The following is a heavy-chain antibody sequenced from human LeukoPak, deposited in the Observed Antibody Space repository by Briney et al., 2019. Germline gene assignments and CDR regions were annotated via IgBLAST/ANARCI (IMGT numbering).Heavy chain of an antibody. CDR1: GFTFSSYS. Sequence: GGSLRLSCAASGFTFSSYSMNWVRQAPGKGLEWVSSISSSSSYIYYADSVKGRFTISRDNAKNSLYLQMNSLRAEDTAVYYCARGPWYSSGWYWGISAFDPWGQGTLVTVSS. J-gene: IGHJ5*02. D-gene: IGHD6-19*01. V-gene: IGHV3-21*01. CDR3: ARGPWYSSGWYWGISAFDP. CDR2: ISSSSSYI.